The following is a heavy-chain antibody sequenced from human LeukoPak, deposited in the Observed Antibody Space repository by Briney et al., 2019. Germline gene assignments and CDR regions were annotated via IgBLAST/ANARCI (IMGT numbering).Heavy chain of an antibody. D-gene: IGHD3-22*01. CDR1: GFTVSSNP. J-gene: IGHJ3*02. CDR3: ARDHHRRLYDSQARDTFDI. V-gene: IGHV3-53*01. CDR2: IYSDNT. Sequence: GGSLRLSCTVSGFTVSSNPMSWVRQAPGKGLEWVSFIYSDNTHYSDSVKGRFTISRDNSKNTLYLQMNSLRAEDTAVYYCARDHHRRLYDSQARDTFDIWGQGTMVTVSS.